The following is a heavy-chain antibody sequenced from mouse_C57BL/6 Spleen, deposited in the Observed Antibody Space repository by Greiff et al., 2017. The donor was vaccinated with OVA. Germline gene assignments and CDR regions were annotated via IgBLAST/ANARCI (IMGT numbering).Heavy chain of an antibody. CDR1: GYTFTSYW. J-gene: IGHJ1*03. Sequence: QVQLQQPGAELVRPGSSVKLSCKASGYTFTSYWMDWVKQRPGQGLEWIGNIYPSDSETHYNQKFKDKATLTVDKSSSTAYMQLSSLTSEDSAVYYCARRADWYFGVWGTGTTVTVSS. V-gene: IGHV1-61*01. CDR2: IYPSDSET. CDR3: ARRADWYFGV.